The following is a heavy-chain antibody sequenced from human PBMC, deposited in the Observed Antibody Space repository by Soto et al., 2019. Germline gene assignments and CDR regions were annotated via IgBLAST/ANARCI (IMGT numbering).Heavy chain of an antibody. V-gene: IGHV3-64D*06. J-gene: IGHJ4*02. CDR1: GFTFSHHS. CDR3: VKLSGYCTGGSCFSYFAF. D-gene: IGHD2-15*01. Sequence: GGSLRLSCLGSGFTFSHHSLYWVRQPPGKGLQCVSSISGSGGNIYYAESVKGRFIISRDDSQNTLFLQMTSLTSEDSAVYYCVKLSGYCTGGSCFSYFAFWGQGAPVTVSS. CDR2: ISGSGGNI.